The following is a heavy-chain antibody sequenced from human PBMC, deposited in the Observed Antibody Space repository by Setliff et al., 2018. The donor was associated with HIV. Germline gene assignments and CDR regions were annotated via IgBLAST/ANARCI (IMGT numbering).Heavy chain of an antibody. V-gene: IGHV4-61*02. J-gene: IGHJ3*02. CDR2: IYTSGST. CDR3: ASAGAWQRNALDI. CDR1: GGSISSGSYY. Sequence: PSETLSLTCTVSGGSISSGSYYWSWIRQPAGKGLEWIGRIYTSGSTNYNPSLKSRVTISLDTSKNQFSLKLSSVTAADTAVYYCASAGAWQRNALDIWGQGTMVTVSS. D-gene: IGHD5-12*01.